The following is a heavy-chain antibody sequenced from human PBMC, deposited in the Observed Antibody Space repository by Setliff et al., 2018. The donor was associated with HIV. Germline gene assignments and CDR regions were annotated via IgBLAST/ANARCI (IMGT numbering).Heavy chain of an antibody. CDR3: ARAGHYGTVGFDY. Sequence: HPGGSLRLSCTASGFTVSNNYMNWVRQAPGKGLEWVSLINSGGNTYYADSVKGRFTISRDSSKNTLYLQMNSLRAEDTAVFYCARAGHYGTVGFDYWGQGTLVTVSS. CDR1: GFTVSNNY. J-gene: IGHJ4*02. CDR2: INSGGNT. V-gene: IGHV3-66*02. D-gene: IGHD3-22*01.